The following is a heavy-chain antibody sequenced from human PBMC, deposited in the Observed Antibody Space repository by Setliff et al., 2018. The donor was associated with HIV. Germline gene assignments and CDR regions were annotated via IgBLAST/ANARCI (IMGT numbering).Heavy chain of an antibody. D-gene: IGHD5-12*01. CDR1: GVSISDDY. CDR3: ARSTPSIGYISEH. V-gene: IGHV4-59*01. CDR2: MDNRGNT. J-gene: IGHJ1*01. Sequence: SETLSLTCSVSGVSISDDYWNWIRQPPGKGLEWIGYMDNRGNTNYSPSLKSRITISVDTSKTHFSLKLNSVTAADTAVYYCARSTPSIGYISEHWGQGALVTVSS.